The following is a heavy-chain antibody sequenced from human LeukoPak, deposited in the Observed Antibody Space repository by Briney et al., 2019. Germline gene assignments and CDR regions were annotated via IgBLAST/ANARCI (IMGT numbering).Heavy chain of an antibody. V-gene: IGHV3-7*01. CDR2: INQDGGTT. CDR3: TKDRQGPNQYHMDV. Sequence: TGGSLRLSCAASGVTFSSLWMSWVRQAPGRGPEWVANINQDGGTTYYVASVKGRFTISRDNAKNSLSLQMSNLRAEDTAVYYCTKDRQGPNQYHMDVWGKGTTVTVSS. CDR1: GVTFSSLW. J-gene: IGHJ6*03.